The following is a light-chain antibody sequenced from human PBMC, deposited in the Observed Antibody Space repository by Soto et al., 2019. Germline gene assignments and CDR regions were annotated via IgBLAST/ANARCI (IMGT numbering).Light chain of an antibody. Sequence: QSALTQPPSASGSPGQSVTISCTGTSGDVGDNYVSWYQQHLGKAPKLIIYEVSQRPSGVPDRFSGSKSGNTASLAITGLQAEDEADYHCQSYDSRLSGRVFGSGTKVTVL. J-gene: IGLJ1*01. V-gene: IGLV2-8*01. CDR1: SGDVGDNY. CDR2: EVS. CDR3: QSYDSRLSGRV.